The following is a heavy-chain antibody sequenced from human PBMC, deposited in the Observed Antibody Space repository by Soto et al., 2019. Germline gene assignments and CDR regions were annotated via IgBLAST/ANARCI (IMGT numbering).Heavy chain of an antibody. CDR3: ARAVEMYASGWYYFDY. CDR2: IYYSESS. V-gene: IGHV4-59*11. Sequence: QVQLQASGPGLVKPSETLSLTCTVSGGSISSHYWSWIRQPPGKGLEWIGFIYYSESSNYNPSLQSGVTTSVDTSKTQSSLRLTSVTAADTAVYYCARAVEMYASGWYYFDYWGQGNLVTVSS. CDR1: GGSISSHY. D-gene: IGHD6-19*01. J-gene: IGHJ4*02.